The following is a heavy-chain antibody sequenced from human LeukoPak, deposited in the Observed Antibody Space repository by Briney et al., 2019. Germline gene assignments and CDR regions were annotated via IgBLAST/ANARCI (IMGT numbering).Heavy chain of an antibody. D-gene: IGHD3-10*01. Sequence: GGSLRLSCAASGFTFSDYYMSWIRQAPGKGLEWVSYISSSGSTIYYADSVEGRFTISRDNAKNSLYLQMNSLRAEDTAVYYCAGFSLLLDFDYWGQGTLVTVSS. V-gene: IGHV3-11*01. CDR1: GFTFSDYY. CDR2: ISSSGSTI. CDR3: AGFSLLLDFDY. J-gene: IGHJ4*02.